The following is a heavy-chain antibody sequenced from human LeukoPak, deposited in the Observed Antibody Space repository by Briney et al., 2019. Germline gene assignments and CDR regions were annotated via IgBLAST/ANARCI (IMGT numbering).Heavy chain of an antibody. V-gene: IGHV3-66*02. J-gene: IGHJ6*03. Sequence: GGSLRLSCAASGFTVSSNYMSWVRQAPGKGLEWVSVIYSGGSTYYADSVKGRFTISRDSSKNTLYLQMNSLRPEDTAVYYCARFYYMDVWAKGPRSPSP. CDR2: IYSGGST. CDR1: GFTVSSNY. CDR3: ARFYYMDV.